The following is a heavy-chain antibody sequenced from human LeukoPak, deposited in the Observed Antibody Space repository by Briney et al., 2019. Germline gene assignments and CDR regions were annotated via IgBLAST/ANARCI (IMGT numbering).Heavy chain of an antibody. CDR3: ANEIRPNDY. Sequence: GGSLRLSCSASGFTFSSYSMHWVRQAPGKGLEWVAVISYDGNNKYDADSVKGRFTISRDNSKNTLYLQMNSLRAEDTAVYYCANEIRPNDYWGQGTQVTVSS. CDR1: GFTFSSYS. J-gene: IGHJ4*02. CDR2: ISYDGNNK. D-gene: IGHD4-17*01. V-gene: IGHV3-30-3*02.